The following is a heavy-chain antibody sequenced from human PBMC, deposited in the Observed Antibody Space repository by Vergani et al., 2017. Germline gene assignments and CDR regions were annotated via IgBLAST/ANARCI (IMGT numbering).Heavy chain of an antibody. V-gene: IGHV3-23*01. CDR1: GFTFSSYA. J-gene: IGHJ4*02. CDR2: ISGSGGST. Sequence: EVQLLESGGGLVQPGGSLRLSCAASGFTFSSYAMSWVRQAPGTGLEWVSAISGSGGSTYYADSVKGRFTISRDNSKNTLYLQMNSLRAEDTAVYYCAKGAIAVVVPRVPYYFDYWGQGTLVTVSS. CDR3: AKGAIAVVVPRVPYYFDY. D-gene: IGHD6-19*01.